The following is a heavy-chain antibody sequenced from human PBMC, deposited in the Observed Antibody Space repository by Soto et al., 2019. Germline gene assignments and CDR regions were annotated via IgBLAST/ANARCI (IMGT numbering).Heavy chain of an antibody. CDR3: ARDSGTYSGRFDV. CDR2: ISTYNGRT. CDR1: GYSFSNYG. J-gene: IGHJ4*02. V-gene: IGHV1-18*01. D-gene: IGHD1-26*01. Sequence: QVQLVQSGAEVKKPGASVKVSCNASGYSFSNYGINWVRQAPGQGLEWMGWISTYNGRTKYAQKVRGRVTLTTDTPTSTAYMELGSLISDDADVYYCARDSGTYSGRFDVWGQGTLVTVSS.